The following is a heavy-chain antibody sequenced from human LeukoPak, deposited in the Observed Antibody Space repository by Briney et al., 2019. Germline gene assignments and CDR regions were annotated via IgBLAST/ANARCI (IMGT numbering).Heavy chain of an antibody. D-gene: IGHD3-3*01. CDR3: ARSREDYDFWSGYYTLIYYFDY. CDR2: ISGSRSTI. CDR1: GFTFSSYS. J-gene: IGHJ4*02. Sequence: GGSLRLSCVASGFTFSSYSMNWVRQAPGKGLEWVSYISGSRSTIYYADSGKGRFTISRDNAKNSLYLQMNSLRAEDTAVYYCARSREDYDFWSGYYTLIYYFDYWGQGTLVTVSS. V-gene: IGHV3-48*04.